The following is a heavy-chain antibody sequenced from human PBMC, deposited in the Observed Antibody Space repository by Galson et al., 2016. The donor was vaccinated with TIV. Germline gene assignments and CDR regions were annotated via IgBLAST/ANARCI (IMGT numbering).Heavy chain of an antibody. CDR3: VRGMGATTYYQYGMDV. D-gene: IGHD1-26*01. J-gene: IGHJ6*02. Sequence: SVKVSCKASGGTFNKYAISWVRRAPGQGLEWMGGIIPIFRTSRYAQKFQGRVTITADEYMSTVDMELSSLRSEDTAMYYCVRGMGATTYYQYGMDVWGQGTTVTVSS. CDR2: IIPIFRTS. CDR1: GGTFNKYA. V-gene: IGHV1-69*13.